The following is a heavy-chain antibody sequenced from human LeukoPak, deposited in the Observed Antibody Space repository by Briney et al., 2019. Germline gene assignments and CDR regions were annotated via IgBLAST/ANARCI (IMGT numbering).Heavy chain of an antibody. CDR3: AKDLGGDWDG. Sequence: GGSLRLSCAASGFTFSSYGMHWVRQAPGKGLEWVAVISYDGSNKYYADSVKGRFTISRDNSKNTLYLQINSLRAEDTAVYYCAKDLGGDWDGWGQGTPVTVSS. J-gene: IGHJ4*02. D-gene: IGHD2-21*02. CDR2: ISYDGSNK. V-gene: IGHV3-30*18. CDR1: GFTFSSYG.